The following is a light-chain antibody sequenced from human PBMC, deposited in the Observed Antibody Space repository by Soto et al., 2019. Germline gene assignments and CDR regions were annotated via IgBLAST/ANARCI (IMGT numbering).Light chain of an antibody. CDR1: QSVDSNY. J-gene: IGKJ1*01. V-gene: IGKV3-20*01. Sequence: EIVLTQSPGTLSLSPGQRATLSCRASQSVDSNYLAWYQQKPGQAPRLLIYAASSRATGIPDRFSGSGSGTDFTLTISRLEPDDFAMYYCQQYDNFPQTFGQGTRVEIK. CDR2: AAS. CDR3: QQYDNFPQT.